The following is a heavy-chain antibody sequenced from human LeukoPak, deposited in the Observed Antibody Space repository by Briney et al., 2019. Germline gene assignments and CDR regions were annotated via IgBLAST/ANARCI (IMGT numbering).Heavy chain of an antibody. D-gene: IGHD6-6*01. V-gene: IGHV1-8*03. Sequence: GASVKVSCKASGYTFTSYDINWVRQATGQGLEWMGWMNPNSGNTGYAQKFQGRVTITRNTSISTPYMELSSLRSEDTAVYYCARGIAAQSGIDYWGQGTLVTVSS. CDR3: ARGIAAQSGIDY. CDR2: MNPNSGNT. J-gene: IGHJ4*02. CDR1: GYTFTSYD.